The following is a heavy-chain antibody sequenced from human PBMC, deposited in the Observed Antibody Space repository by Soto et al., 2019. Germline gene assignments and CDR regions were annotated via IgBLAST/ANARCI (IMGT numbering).Heavy chain of an antibody. Sequence: PGGSLRLSCAASGFTFSSYGMHWVRQAPGKGLEWVAVISYDGSNKYYADSVKGRFTISRDNSKNTLYLQMNSLRAEDTAVYYCAKDIIRGVVAAHYYYYGMDVWGQGTTVTVSS. V-gene: IGHV3-30*18. J-gene: IGHJ6*02. D-gene: IGHD2-15*01. CDR2: ISYDGSNK. CDR3: AKDIIRGVVAAHYYYYGMDV. CDR1: GFTFSSYG.